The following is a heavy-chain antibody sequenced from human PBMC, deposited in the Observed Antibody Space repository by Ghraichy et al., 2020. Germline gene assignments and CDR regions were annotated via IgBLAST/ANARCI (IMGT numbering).Heavy chain of an antibody. J-gene: IGHJ6*02. CDR2: ISGSGGST. V-gene: IGHV3-23*01. CDR3: AKDLRYCSSTSCLV. D-gene: IGHD2-2*01. Sequence: GGSLRLSCAASGFTFSSYAMSWVRQAPGKGLEWVSAISGSGGSTYYADSVKGRFTISRDNSKNTLYLQMNSLRAEDTAVYYCAKDLRYCSSTSCLVWGQGTTVTVSS. CDR1: GFTFSSYA.